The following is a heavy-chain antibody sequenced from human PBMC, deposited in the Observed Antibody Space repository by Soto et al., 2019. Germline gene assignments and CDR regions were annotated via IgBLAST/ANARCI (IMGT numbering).Heavy chain of an antibody. CDR1: GFTFSSYW. V-gene: IGHV3-74*01. D-gene: IGHD6-19*01. J-gene: IGHJ4*02. Sequence: EVQLVESGGGLVQPGGSLRLSCAASGFTFSSYWMHWVRQAPGKGLVWVSRINSDGSSTSYADSMKGRFTISRDNAKNTLYLQMNSLRAEDTAVYYCARLAVAAKGEDYWGQGTLVTVSS. CDR3: ARLAVAAKGEDY. CDR2: INSDGSST.